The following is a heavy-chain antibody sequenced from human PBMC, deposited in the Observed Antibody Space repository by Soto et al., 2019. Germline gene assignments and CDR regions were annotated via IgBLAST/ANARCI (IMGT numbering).Heavy chain of an antibody. CDR3: ARAKRRDRYDFWSGYWDYYNYGMDV. CDR1: GGSFSGYY. V-gene: IGHV4-34*01. D-gene: IGHD3-3*01. J-gene: IGHJ6*02. CDR2: INHSGST. Sequence: SETLSLTCAVYGGSFSGYYWSWIRQPPGKGLEWIGEINHSGSTNYNPSLKSRVTISVDTSKNQFSLKLSSVTAADTAVYYCARAKRRDRYDFWSGYWDYYNYGMDVGAKGPRSPSP.